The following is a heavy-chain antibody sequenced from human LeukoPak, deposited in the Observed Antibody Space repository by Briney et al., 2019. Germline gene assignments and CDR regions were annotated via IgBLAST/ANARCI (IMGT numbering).Heavy chain of an antibody. CDR2: IYYSWST. Sequence: SETLSLTCTVSGGSISSGDYYWSWIRQLPGKGLEWIRYIYYSWSTYYNPSLKSRLTFSVDTAKNQISLTLRSVTGADTAAYYCAKYPTTSRKVGFDPWGQGTLITVSS. D-gene: IGHD2-2*01. CDR1: GGSISSGDYY. V-gene: IGHV4-31*03. J-gene: IGHJ5*01. CDR3: AKYPTTSRKVGFDP.